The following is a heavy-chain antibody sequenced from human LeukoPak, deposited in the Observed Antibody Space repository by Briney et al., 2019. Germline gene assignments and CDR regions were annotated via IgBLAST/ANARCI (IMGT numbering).Heavy chain of an antibody. CDR2: IKQDGSEK. CDR1: GFTFSSYG. Sequence: PGGSLRLSCAASGFTFSSYGMHWVRQAPGKGLEWVANIKQDGSEKYYVDSVKGRFTISRDNAKNSLYLKMNSLRAEDTAVYHCARGGGYEGSIDYWGQGTLVTVSS. D-gene: IGHD5-12*01. CDR3: ARGGGYEGSIDY. J-gene: IGHJ4*02. V-gene: IGHV3-7*01.